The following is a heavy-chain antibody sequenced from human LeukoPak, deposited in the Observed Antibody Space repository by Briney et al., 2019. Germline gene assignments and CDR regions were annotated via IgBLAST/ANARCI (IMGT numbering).Heavy chain of an antibody. J-gene: IGHJ4*02. CDR3: ARGWASEAFDY. CDR2: VSSSSSYI. Sequence: GGSLRLSCAASGFTFSRYSMNWVRQAPGRGLEWVSSVSSSSSYIYYADSVKGRFTISRDNAKNSLYLQMDSLRVEDTAVYYCARGWASEAFDYWGQGTLVTVSS. D-gene: IGHD3-16*01. V-gene: IGHV3-21*01. CDR1: GFTFSRYS.